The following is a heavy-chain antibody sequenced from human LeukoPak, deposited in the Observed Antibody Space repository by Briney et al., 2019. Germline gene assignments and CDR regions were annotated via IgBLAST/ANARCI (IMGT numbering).Heavy chain of an antibody. D-gene: IGHD3-10*01. CDR2: LYSGSST. Sequence: GGSLRLSREGSGFSVSTNYMNWVRQAPGKGLEWVSILYSGSSTCYTDSVKGRFTVSRDDSKNTLFLHMNSLGVEDTAVYYCARVGDHYHWYLDVWGRGTLVTVSS. CDR3: ARVGDHYHWYLDV. J-gene: IGHJ2*01. CDR1: GFSVSTNY. V-gene: IGHV3-53*01.